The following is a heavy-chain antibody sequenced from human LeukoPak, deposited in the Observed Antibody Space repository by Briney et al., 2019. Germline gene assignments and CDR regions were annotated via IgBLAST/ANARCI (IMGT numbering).Heavy chain of an antibody. CDR2: INPNSGGT. Sequence: ASVTVSCKASGYTFTGYYMHWVRQAPGQGLEWMGRINPNSGGTNYAQKFQGRVTMTRDTSISTAYMELSRLRSDDTAVYYCANFRMVRGVQYWGQGTLVTVSS. J-gene: IGHJ4*02. CDR1: GYTFTGYY. D-gene: IGHD3-10*01. V-gene: IGHV1-2*06. CDR3: ANFRMVRGVQY.